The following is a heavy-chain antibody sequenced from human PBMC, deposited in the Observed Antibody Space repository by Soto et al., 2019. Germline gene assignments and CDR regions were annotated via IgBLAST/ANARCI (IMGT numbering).Heavy chain of an antibody. Sequence: SETLSLTCTVSGGSISSYYWSWIRQPPGKGLEWIGYIYYSGSTNYNPSLKSRVTISVDTSKNQFSLKLSSVTAADTAVYYCARVGSPELELDYWGQGTLVTVSS. J-gene: IGHJ4*02. CDR3: ARVGSPELELDY. D-gene: IGHD1-7*01. CDR2: IYYSGST. V-gene: IGHV4-59*01. CDR1: GGSISSYY.